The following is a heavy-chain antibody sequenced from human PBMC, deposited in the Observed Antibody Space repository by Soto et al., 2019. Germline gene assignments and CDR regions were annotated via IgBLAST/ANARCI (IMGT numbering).Heavy chain of an antibody. V-gene: IGHV4-59*01. CDR3: ARDGGYCSSTSCYPLGYYGMDV. CDR1: GGSISSYY. D-gene: IGHD2-2*01. J-gene: IGHJ6*02. CDR2: IHHSGST. Sequence: SETMSLTCTVSGGSISSYYWSLIRQHSGKGLEWIGYIHHSGSTNYNPSLKSRVTISVDTSKNQFSLKLSSVTAADTAVYYCARDGGYCSSTSCYPLGYYGMDVWGQGTTVTVSS.